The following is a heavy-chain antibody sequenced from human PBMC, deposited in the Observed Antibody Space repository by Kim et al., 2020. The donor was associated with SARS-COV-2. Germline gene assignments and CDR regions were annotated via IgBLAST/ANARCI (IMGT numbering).Heavy chain of an antibody. CDR2: ISSSGAGT. CDR3: AKSPYSVPGHFDS. J-gene: IGHJ4*02. CDR1: GFTFSTYG. V-gene: IGHV3-23*01. D-gene: IGHD6-19*01. Sequence: GGSLRLSCATSGFTFSTYGMSWVRQAPGKGLEWVSGISSSGAGTDYADAVEGRFTISRDNSKNTLYLQMNGLRAEDTAVYYCAKSPYSVPGHFDSWGQGALVSVSS.